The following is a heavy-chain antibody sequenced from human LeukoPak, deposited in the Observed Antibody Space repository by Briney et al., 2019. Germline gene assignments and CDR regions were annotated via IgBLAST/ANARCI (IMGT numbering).Heavy chain of an antibody. CDR1: GFTFSSYA. CDR3: ARDLNDYGDYVPFYFDY. J-gene: IGHJ4*02. D-gene: IGHD4-17*01. Sequence: GRSLRLSCAASGFTFSSYAMHWVRQAPGKGLEWVAVISYDGSNKYYADSVKGRFTISRDNSKNTLYLQMNSLRAEDTAVYYCARDLNDYGDYVPFYFDYWGQGTLVTVSS. V-gene: IGHV3-30*04. CDR2: ISYDGSNK.